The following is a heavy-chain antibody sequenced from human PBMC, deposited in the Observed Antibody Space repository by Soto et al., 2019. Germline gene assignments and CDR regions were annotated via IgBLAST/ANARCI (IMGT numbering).Heavy chain of an antibody. D-gene: IGHD3-22*01. Sequence: SETLSLTCTVSGGSISSGGYYWSWIRQHPGKGLEWIGYIYYSGSTYYNPSLKSRVTISVDTSKNQFSLKLSSVTAADTAVYYCARDRLGPHYYDSSGDAFDIWGQGTMVIVSS. CDR2: IYYSGST. J-gene: IGHJ3*02. CDR1: GGSISSGGYY. V-gene: IGHV4-31*03. CDR3: ARDRLGPHYYDSSGDAFDI.